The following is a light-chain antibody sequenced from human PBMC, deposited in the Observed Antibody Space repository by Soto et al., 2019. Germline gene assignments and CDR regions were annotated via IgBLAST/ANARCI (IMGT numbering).Light chain of an antibody. V-gene: IGKV4-1*01. CDR3: QEYYSISRT. CDR2: WAS. J-gene: IGKJ1*01. Sequence: DIVMTQSPDSLAVSLGERATIHCKSSQSLLYSSNYRNYLAWFQQKPGQPPKLLIYWASYRDSGVPDRFSGSGSGTDFTLTISGLQPEDVAIYYCQEYYSISRTFGQGTKVEVK. CDR1: QSLLYSSNYRNY.